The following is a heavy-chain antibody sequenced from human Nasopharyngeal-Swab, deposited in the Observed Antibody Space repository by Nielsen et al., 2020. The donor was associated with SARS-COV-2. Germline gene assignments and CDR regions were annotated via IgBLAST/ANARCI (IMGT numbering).Heavy chain of an antibody. V-gene: IGHV3-21*01. CDR1: GFHFRTYT. D-gene: IGHD2-21*02. Sequence: GESLKMSCAASGFHFRTYTMNWVRQAPGKGLEWVSSISGSSTYIWYADSVKGRFTISRDNAKNSLFLQMNNLSADDTAIYYCARTAAFCGGNCYSEYFQHWGQGTLVTVSS. CDR3: ARTAAFCGGNCYSEYFQH. CDR2: ISGSSTYI. J-gene: IGHJ1*01.